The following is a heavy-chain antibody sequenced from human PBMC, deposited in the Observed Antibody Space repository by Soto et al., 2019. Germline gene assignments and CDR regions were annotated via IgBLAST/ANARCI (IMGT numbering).Heavy chain of an antibody. V-gene: IGHV3-21*01. CDR2: ISSGSSYI. CDR3: ARDILSGGAYPDS. J-gene: IGHJ5*01. Sequence: EVQLVESGGGLVKPGGSLRLSCAASGFTFSSYTMNWVRQAPGKGLEWISSISSGSSYIYYACSVKGRFTISRDNAKNSLFLQINSLRADDTAVYYCARDILSGGAYPDSWGQGTKVTVSS. D-gene: IGHD3-10*01. CDR1: GFTFSSYT.